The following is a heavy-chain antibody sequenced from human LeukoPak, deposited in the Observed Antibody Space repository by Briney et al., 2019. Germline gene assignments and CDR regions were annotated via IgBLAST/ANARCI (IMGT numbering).Heavy chain of an antibody. D-gene: IGHD1-26*01. CDR3: ASQVRAGGGMDV. J-gene: IGHJ6*02. V-gene: IGHV3-48*02. CDR2: ISGGSSST. CDR1: GFTFRSYN. Sequence: GGSLRLSCEASGFTFRSYNMHWVRQAPGKGLEWVSYISGGSSSTYSSDSVKGRFTISRDSSENSVYLHMNSLRDEDTAMYYCASQVRAGGGMDVWGQGTTVTVSS.